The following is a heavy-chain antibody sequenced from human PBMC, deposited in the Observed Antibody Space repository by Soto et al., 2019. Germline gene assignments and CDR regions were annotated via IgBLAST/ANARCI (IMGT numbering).Heavy chain of an antibody. V-gene: IGHV2-5*02. D-gene: IGHD6-6*01. J-gene: IGHJ4*02. CDR3: ALSPLYASSSRVFDY. CDR2: VYWDDDE. CDR1: GFSLNTRGVG. Sequence: QIALKESGPTLVKPTQTLTLTCTFSGFSLNTRGVGVGWIRQPPGRALEWLALVYWDDDERYSPSLKNRLTITQDTSKKQVVLTTTNMDPVDTATYYCALSPLYASSSRVFDYWGQGTLVTVSS.